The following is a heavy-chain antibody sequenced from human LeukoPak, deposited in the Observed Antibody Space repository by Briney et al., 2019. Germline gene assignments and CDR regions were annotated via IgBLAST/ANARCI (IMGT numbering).Heavy chain of an antibody. J-gene: IGHJ5*02. D-gene: IGHD2-15*01. CDR3: ARDGAGYCSGGSCYLNWFDP. Sequence: GGSLRLSCAASGFTFSDYYMSWIRQAPGKGLEWVAYISSSSSYTNYADSVKGRFTISRDNAKNSLYLQMNSLRAEDTAVYYCARDGAGYCSGGSCYLNWFDPWGQGTLVTVSS. V-gene: IGHV3-11*06. CDR1: GFTFSDYY. CDR2: ISSSSSYT.